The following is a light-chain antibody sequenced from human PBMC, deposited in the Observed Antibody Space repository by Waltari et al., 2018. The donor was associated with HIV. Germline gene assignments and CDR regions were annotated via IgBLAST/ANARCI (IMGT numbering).Light chain of an antibody. CDR2: WAS. J-gene: IGKJ2*01. Sequence: DIVMTQSPDDLTGSLGERVTINCKSSLDVLYSSNNKNYLAWYQQKPGQPPKLLIYWASTRESGVPDRFSGSGSGTDFTLTISSLQADVVAVYYCQQYYSTPYTFGQGTKLKI. CDR3: QQYYSTPYT. CDR1: LDVLYSSNNKNY. V-gene: IGKV4-1*01.